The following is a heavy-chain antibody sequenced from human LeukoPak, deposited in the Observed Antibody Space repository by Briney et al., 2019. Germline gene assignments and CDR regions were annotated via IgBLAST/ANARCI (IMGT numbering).Heavy chain of an antibody. CDR3: ARGGVGYSYGFDAFDI. CDR1: GLTFSSYE. D-gene: IGHD5-18*01. J-gene: IGHJ3*02. CDR2: ISSSGSTI. Sequence: PGGSLRLSCAASGLTFSSYEMNWVRQAPGKGLEWVSYISSSGSTIYYADSVKGRFTISRDNAKNSLYLQMNSLRAEDTAVYYCARGGVGYSYGFDAFDIWGQGTMVTVSS. V-gene: IGHV3-48*03.